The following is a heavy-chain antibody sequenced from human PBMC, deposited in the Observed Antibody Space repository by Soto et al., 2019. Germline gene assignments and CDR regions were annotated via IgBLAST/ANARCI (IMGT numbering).Heavy chain of an antibody. CDR3: AQHSKSVGGSGSYGWFDH. V-gene: IGHV3-23*01. D-gene: IGHD3-10*01. CDR1: GFTFSSYA. CDR2: ISGSGGST. J-gene: IGHJ5*02. Sequence: EVQLLESGGGLVQPGGSLRLSCAASGFTFSSYAMSWVRQAPGKGLEWVSAISGSGGSTYYADSVKGRFTISRDNSKNSLYLQMNRLRAEDTAVYYCAQHSKSVGGSGSYGWFDHWGEGTLVTVSS.